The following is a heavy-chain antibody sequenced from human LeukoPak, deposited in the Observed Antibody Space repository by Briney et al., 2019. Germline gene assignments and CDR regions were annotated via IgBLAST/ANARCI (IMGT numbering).Heavy chain of an antibody. Sequence: SETLSLTCTVSGGSISSYSWSWIRQPPGKGLEWIGYFYYRGSTNSNPSLKSRVTISADTSKNQFSLKLSSVTAADTAVYYCAKFLTGWYSFDYWGQGTLVTVSS. CDR1: GGSISSYS. D-gene: IGHD3-9*01. J-gene: IGHJ4*02. CDR3: AKFLTGWYSFDY. CDR2: FYYRGST. V-gene: IGHV4-59*08.